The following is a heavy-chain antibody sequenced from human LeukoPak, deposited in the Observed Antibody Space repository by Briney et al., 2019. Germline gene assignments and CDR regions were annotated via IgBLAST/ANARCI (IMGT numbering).Heavy chain of an antibody. V-gene: IGHV3-30*18. Sequence: GGSLRLSCAASGFTFSRYGMHWVRQAPGRGLEWVAVISYDGSSKYYADSVKGRFTISRDNSKNTLYLQMSSLRAEDTAVYYCAKVGGSSTGLIVVAHYYYYGMDVWGQGTTVTVSS. CDR2: ISYDGSSK. D-gene: IGHD3-22*01. CDR3: AKVGGSSTGLIVVAHYYYYGMDV. CDR1: GFTFSRYG. J-gene: IGHJ6*02.